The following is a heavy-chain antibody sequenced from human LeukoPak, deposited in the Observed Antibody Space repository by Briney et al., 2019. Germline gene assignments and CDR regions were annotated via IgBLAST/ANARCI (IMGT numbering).Heavy chain of an antibody. CDR1: GGSISGYY. J-gene: IGHJ4*02. Sequence: SETLSLTCTASGGSISGYYWSWIRQPPGKGLEWIGYIYYSGSTNYNPSLKSRVTISLDTSKNQFSLKLTSVTAADTAMYYCARDGGPNFDYWGQGTLVTVSS. CDR3: ARDGGPNFDY. D-gene: IGHD3-16*01. CDR2: IYYSGST. V-gene: IGHV4-59*01.